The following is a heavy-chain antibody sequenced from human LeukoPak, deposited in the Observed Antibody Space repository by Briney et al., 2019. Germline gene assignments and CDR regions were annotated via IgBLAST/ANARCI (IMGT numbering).Heavy chain of an antibody. J-gene: IGHJ2*01. V-gene: IGHV3-43*01. CDR2: VSWDGGST. CDR3: AKEIVVGYFDL. CDR1: GFTFDDYT. Sequence: GGSLRLPCAASGFTFDDYTMHWVRQAPGKGLEWVSLVSWDGGSTYYADSVKGRFTISRDNSKNSLYLQMDSLRTEDTALYYCAKEIVVGYFDLWGRGTLVTVSS. D-gene: IGHD1-26*01.